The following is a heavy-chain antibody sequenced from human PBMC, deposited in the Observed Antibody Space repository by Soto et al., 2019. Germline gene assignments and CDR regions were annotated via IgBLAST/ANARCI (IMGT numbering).Heavy chain of an antibody. D-gene: IGHD4-17*01. CDR3: ARTTAVPNTLRSRYFFDY. CDR1: GGSVSDKTYY. Sequence: SVTLSLTCSLSGGSVSDKTYYWSWIRQPPGKRLEWIGYVYYSGTTNYNPSLKSRVTISVDLSKNRFSLRLSSVTTADTALYYCARTTAVPNTLRSRYFFDYWGQGTLVAVSS. J-gene: IGHJ4*02. V-gene: IGHV4-61*01. CDR2: VYYSGTT.